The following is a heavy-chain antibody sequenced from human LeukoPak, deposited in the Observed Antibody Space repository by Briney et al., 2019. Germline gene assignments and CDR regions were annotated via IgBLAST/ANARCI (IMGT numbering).Heavy chain of an antibody. Sequence: GGSLRLSCAASGFTFSTYAVNWVRQAPGKGLEWVSVIYSGGSTYYADSVKGRFTISRDNSKNTLYLQMNSLRAEDTAVYYCARSYSGSYSRAFDIWGQGTMVTVSS. CDR2: IYSGGST. CDR1: GFTFSTYA. CDR3: ARSYSGSYSRAFDI. D-gene: IGHD1-26*01. V-gene: IGHV3-53*01. J-gene: IGHJ3*02.